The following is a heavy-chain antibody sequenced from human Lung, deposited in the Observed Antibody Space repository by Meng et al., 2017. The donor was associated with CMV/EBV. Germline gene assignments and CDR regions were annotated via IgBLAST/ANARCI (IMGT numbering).Heavy chain of an antibody. CDR1: LNNNA. V-gene: IGHV3-23*01. Sequence: LNNNARTWVRQAQGKGLEWVSAISGRGTTTYYANSVKGRFNISRDNSKSTLYLQMNSLRAEDTAVYYCAKYIHYDFWSGYLGDNWLDPWGQGTLVTVSS. CDR2: ISGRGTTT. J-gene: IGHJ5*02. CDR3: AKYIHYDFWSGYLGDNWLDP. D-gene: IGHD3-3*01.